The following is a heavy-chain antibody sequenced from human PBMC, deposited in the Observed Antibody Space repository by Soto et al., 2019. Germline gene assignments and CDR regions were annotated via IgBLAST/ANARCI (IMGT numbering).Heavy chain of an antibody. CDR2: ISYDGRNK. V-gene: IGHV3-30*18. J-gene: IGHJ6*02. Sequence: QERVVESGGGEVQPGTSLRLSCVASAFSFRNYGMHWVRQAPGKGLEWVADISYDGRNKYYAESVKGRFTISRDNSKNTLYLQMNSLRTEDTAVYYCAKDWRWEQQIYGMNVWGQGTTVTVSS. CDR3: AKDWRWEQQIYGMNV. D-gene: IGHD1-26*01. CDR1: AFSFRNYG.